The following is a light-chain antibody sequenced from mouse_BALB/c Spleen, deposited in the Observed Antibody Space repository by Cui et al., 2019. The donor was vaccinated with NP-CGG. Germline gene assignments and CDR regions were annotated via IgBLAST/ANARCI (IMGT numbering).Light chain of an antibody. CDR3: ALWYSNHWV. Sequence: QAFVPQESALTTSPGETVTFTCRSSTGAVTTSNYANWVQEKPDHLFTGLIGGTNNRAPGVPARFSGSLIGDKAALTITGAQTEDEAIYFCALWYSNHWVFGGGTKLTVL. CDR2: GTN. CDR1: TGAVTTSNY. J-gene: IGLJ1*01. V-gene: IGLV1*01.